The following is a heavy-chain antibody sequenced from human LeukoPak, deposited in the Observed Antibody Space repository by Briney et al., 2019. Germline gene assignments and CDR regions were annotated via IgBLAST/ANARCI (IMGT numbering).Heavy chain of an antibody. V-gene: IGHV4-31*03. CDR2: IYYSGST. CDR3: ARDGARGYDFWSGYYSGKELIWFDP. CDR1: GGSISSGGYY. J-gene: IGHJ5*02. Sequence: SETLSLTCTVSGGSISSGGYYWSWIRQHPGTGLEWIGYIYYSGSTYYNPSLKSRVTISVDTSKNQFSLKLRSVTAADTAVYYCARDGARGYDFWSGYYSGKELIWFDPWGQGTLVTVSS. D-gene: IGHD3-3*01.